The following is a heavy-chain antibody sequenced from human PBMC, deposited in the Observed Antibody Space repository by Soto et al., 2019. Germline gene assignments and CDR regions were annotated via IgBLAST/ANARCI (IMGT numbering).Heavy chain of an antibody. CDR1: GFTFSSYG. Sequence: GGSLRLSCAASGFTFSSYGMHWVRQAPGKXLEWVSAISGSGGSTYYADSVKGRFTISRDNSKNTLYLQMNSLRAEDTAVYYCAKVRDVVVVVAATGPFDYWGQGPLVTVSS. CDR2: ISGSGGST. D-gene: IGHD2-15*01. J-gene: IGHJ4*02. CDR3: AKVRDVVVVVAATGPFDY. V-gene: IGHV3-23*01.